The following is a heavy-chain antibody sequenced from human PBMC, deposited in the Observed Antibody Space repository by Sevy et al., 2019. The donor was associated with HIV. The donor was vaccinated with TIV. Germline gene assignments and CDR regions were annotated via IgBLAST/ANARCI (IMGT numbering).Heavy chain of an antibody. J-gene: IGHJ1*01. Sequence: GESLKISCAASGFTFSSYAMSWVRQAPGKGLEWVSAISGSGGSTYYADSVKGRFTISRDNSKNTLYLQMNSLRAEDTAVYYCAKEPNYYDSSGYYPVGEYFQHWGQGTLVTVSS. CDR3: AKEPNYYDSSGYYPVGEYFQH. D-gene: IGHD3-22*01. CDR2: ISGSGGST. V-gene: IGHV3-23*01. CDR1: GFTFSSYA.